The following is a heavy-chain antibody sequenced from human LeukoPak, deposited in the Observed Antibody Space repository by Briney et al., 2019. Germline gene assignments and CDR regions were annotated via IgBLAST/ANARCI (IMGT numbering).Heavy chain of an antibody. D-gene: IGHD6-19*01. CDR1: GGSISSSSYY. J-gene: IGHJ4*02. CDR3: ARYRIAVAGTAN. CDR2: IYYSGST. V-gene: IGHV4-39*01. Sequence: PSETLSLTCTVSGGSISSSSYYWGWIRQPPGEWLEWIGSIYYSGSTYYNPSLKSRVTISVDTSKNQFSLKLSSATAADTAVYYCARYRIAVAGTANWGQGTLVTVSS.